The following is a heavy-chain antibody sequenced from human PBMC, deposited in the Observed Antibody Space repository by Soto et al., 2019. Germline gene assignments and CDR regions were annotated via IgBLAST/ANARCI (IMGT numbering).Heavy chain of an antibody. CDR1: GFTFSSYA. D-gene: IGHD6-19*01. Sequence: QVQLVESGGGVVQPGRSLRLSCAASGFTFSSYAMHWVRQAPGKGLEWVAVISYDGSNKYYADSVKGRFTISRDNSKNTLYLQMNSLRAEDTAVYYCAATVVSSGWYDSDYWCQGTLVTVSS. V-gene: IGHV3-30-3*01. CDR3: AATVVSSGWYDSDY. CDR2: ISYDGSNK. J-gene: IGHJ4*02.